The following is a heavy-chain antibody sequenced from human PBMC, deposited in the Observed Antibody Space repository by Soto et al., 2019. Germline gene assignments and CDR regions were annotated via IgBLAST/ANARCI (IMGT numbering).Heavy chain of an antibody. CDR3: ARALFPDVDIYAMDV. D-gene: IGHD5-12*01. J-gene: IGHJ6*02. V-gene: IGHV3-33*01. Sequence: QVQLVESGGGVVQPGRSLRLSCAASGFTFRDHAMHWVRQAPGKGGEWLAIIWNDGSNKFYAGSVQGRFTISRDNSKNTVYLQMNTLSAEDTAVYYCARALFPDVDIYAMDVWGQGTTVTVSS. CDR2: IWNDGSNK. CDR1: GFTFRDHA.